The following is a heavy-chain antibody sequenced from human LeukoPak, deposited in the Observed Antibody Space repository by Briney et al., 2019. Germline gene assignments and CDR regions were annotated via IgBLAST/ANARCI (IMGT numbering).Heavy chain of an antibody. Sequence: SATLSLTCTVSGGSISSYYWSWIRQPAGKGLGWIGRIYTSGSTNYNPSLKSRVTMSVDTSKNQFSLKLSSVTAADTAVYYCARDAQYYDFWSGYRRGYYFDYWGQGTLVTVSS. D-gene: IGHD3-3*01. V-gene: IGHV4-4*07. CDR3: ARDAQYYDFWSGYRRGYYFDY. J-gene: IGHJ4*02. CDR2: IYTSGST. CDR1: GGSISSYY.